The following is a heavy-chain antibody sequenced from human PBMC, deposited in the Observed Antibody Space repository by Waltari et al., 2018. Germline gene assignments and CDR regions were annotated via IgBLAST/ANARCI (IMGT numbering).Heavy chain of an antibody. J-gene: IGHJ3*02. D-gene: IGHD3-22*01. CDR2: INWNGGSI. CDR1: GFTFDDYA. V-gene: IGHV3-9*01. CDR3: AKKNDEVFDRNGLVYDAFDM. Sequence: EVQLVESGGGLVQPGRSLRLSCVGSGFTFDDYAMHWVRQAPGKGLEGVSGINWNGGSIGYGDSVKGRFISSRDNARNSVHLQMNGLTSEDTALYYCAKKNDEVFDRNGLVYDAFDMWGQGTMVTVSS.